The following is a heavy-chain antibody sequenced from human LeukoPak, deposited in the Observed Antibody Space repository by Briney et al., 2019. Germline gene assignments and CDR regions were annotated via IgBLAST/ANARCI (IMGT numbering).Heavy chain of an antibody. Sequence: SETLSLTCAVYGGSLSGYYWSWIRQSPGKGLEWIGEINDSGSTNYNPSLKRRVTISVDTSKNQFSLKLSSVTAADTAVYYCARDNQYNSASSDYGGTNFDSWGQGTLVTVSS. J-gene: IGHJ4*02. CDR1: GGSLSGYY. CDR2: INDSGST. CDR3: ARDNQYNSASSDYGGTNFDS. D-gene: IGHD4-17*01. V-gene: IGHV4-34*01.